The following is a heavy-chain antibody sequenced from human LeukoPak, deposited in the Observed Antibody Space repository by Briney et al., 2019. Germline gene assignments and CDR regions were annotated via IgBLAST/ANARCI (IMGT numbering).Heavy chain of an antibody. CDR3: ARRAESSGYYDDY. V-gene: IGHV4-39*07. Sequence: SETLSLTCTVSGGSISSSSYYWSWIRQSPGKGLEWIGEINHSGSTNSNPSLKSRVTLSVDTSKNQFSLNLSSVTAADTAVYYCARRAESSGYYDDYWGQGTLVTVSS. J-gene: IGHJ4*02. CDR1: GGSISSSSYY. CDR2: INHSGST. D-gene: IGHD3-22*01.